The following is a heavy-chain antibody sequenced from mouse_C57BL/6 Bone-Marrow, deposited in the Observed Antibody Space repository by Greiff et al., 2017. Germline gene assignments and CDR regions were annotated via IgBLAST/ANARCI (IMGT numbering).Heavy chain of an antibody. D-gene: IGHD1-1*02. V-gene: IGHV5-15*01. Sequence: EVQRVESGGGLVQPGGSLKLSCAASGFTFSDYGMAWVRQAPRKGPEWVAFISNLAYSIYYADTVTGRFTISSENAENTLYLEMSSLRSDDTAMYYCVRQHYASWYFDVWGTGTTVTVAS. J-gene: IGHJ1*03. CDR3: VRQHYASWYFDV. CDR1: GFTFSDYG. CDR2: ISNLAYSI.